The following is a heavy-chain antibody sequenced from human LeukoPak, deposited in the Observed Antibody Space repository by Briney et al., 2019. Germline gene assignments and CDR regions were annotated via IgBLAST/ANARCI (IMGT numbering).Heavy chain of an antibody. CDR2: IYYSGST. CDR3: ARVGVRWLLNYYYYMDV. V-gene: IGHV4-61*01. Sequence: SETLSLTCTVSGGSISSSSYYWSWIRQPPGKGLEWIGYIYYSGSTNYNPSLKSRVTISVDTSKNQFSLKLSSVTAADAAVYYCARVGVRWLLNYYYYMDVWGKGTTVTVSS. CDR1: GGSISSSSYY. J-gene: IGHJ6*03. D-gene: IGHD5-12*01.